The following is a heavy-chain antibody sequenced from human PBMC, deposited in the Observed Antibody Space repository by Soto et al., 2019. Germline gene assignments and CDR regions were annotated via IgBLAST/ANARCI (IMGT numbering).Heavy chain of an antibody. CDR1: GFTFSSYG. CDR2: ISYDGSNK. J-gene: IGHJ4*02. CDR3: AIMGATTDYFDY. Sequence: LRLSCAASGFTFSSYGMHWVRQAPGKGLEWVAVISYDGSNKYYADSVKGRFTISRDNSKNTLYLQMNSLRAEDTAVYYCAIMGATTDYFDYWGQGTLVTVSS. D-gene: IGHD1-26*01. V-gene: IGHV3-30*03.